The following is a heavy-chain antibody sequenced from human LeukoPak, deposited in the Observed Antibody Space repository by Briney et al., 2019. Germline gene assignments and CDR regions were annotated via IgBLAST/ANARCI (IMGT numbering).Heavy chain of an antibody. CDR3: ARGPPEYSYGPDY. CDR2: IIPIFGTA. V-gene: IGHV1-69*13. D-gene: IGHD5-18*01. Sequence: SVKVSCKASGGTFSSYAISWVRQAPGQGLEWMGGIIPIFGTANYAQKFQGRVTITSDESTSTAYMELSSLRSEDTAVYYCARGPPEYSYGPDYWGQGTLVTVSS. CDR1: GGTFSSYA. J-gene: IGHJ4*02.